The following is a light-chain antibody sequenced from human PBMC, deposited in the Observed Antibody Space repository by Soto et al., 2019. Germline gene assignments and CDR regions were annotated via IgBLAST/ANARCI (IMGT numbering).Light chain of an antibody. CDR3: QHYNSYSEFS. CDR1: QSINSF. CDR2: KAS. Sequence: DIHLTQSPSFLSASVGDRVTITWRPSQSINSFLAWYQQKPGKAPKLLIYKASTLESGVPSSFRGSGSGTEFTLPTSCLKTDDFATYYCQHYNSYSEFSFGPGTKVDIK. J-gene: IGKJ3*01. V-gene: IGKV1-5*03.